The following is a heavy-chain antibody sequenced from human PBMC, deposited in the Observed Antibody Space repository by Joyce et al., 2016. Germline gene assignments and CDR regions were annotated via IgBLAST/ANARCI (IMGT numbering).Heavy chain of an antibody. D-gene: IGHD3-3*01. CDR3: TRDRSDYDVWSAFPDL. V-gene: IGHV3-49*03. Sequence: EEQLVESGGGLVQPGRSLRHSCTGSGFTFGHFRMSWFSQAPGKGLEGVTVIRDKTYNGATEYAASLRGRFTMPMNDSRSVAYLHMNRMTTEDTAQYYCTRDRSDYDVWSAFPDLWGQGTLVTVSS. J-gene: IGHJ5*02. CDR1: GFTFGHFR. CDR2: IRDKTYNGAT.